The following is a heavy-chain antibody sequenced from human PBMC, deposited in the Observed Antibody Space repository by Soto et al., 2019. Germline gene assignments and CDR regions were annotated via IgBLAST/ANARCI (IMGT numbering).Heavy chain of an antibody. V-gene: IGHV4-39*07. CDR1: GGSISSSSFH. D-gene: IGHD6-13*01. Sequence: PSETLSLTCTVSGGSISSSSFHWGWIRQPPGKGLEWIGSIYYSGSTYYSPSLKSRVTISVDTSKNQFSLKLSSVTAADTAVYYCVRGGIAGNWFDPWGQGTLVTVSS. J-gene: IGHJ5*02. CDR2: IYYSGST. CDR3: VRGGIAGNWFDP.